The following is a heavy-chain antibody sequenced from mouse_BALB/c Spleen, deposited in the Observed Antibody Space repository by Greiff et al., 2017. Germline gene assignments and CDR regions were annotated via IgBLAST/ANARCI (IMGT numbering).Heavy chain of an antibody. J-gene: IGHJ3*01. V-gene: IGHV5-4*02. CDR1: GFTFSDYY. CDR2: ISDGGSYT. CDR3: ARDRAGSSAAWFAY. Sequence: EVQRVESGGGLVKPGGSLKLSCAASGFTFSDYYMYWVRQTPEKRLEWVATISDGGSYTYYPDSVKGRFTISRDNAKNNLYLQMSSLKSEDTAMYSCARDRAGSSAAWFAYWGQGTLVTVSA. D-gene: IGHD1-1*01.